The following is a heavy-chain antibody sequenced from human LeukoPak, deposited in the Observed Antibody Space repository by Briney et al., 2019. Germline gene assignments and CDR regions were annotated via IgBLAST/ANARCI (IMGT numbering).Heavy chain of an antibody. CDR1: GFTFSSYA. V-gene: IGHV3-74*01. CDR3: AGLRGRYSSSWALGY. D-gene: IGHD6-13*01. Sequence: GGSLRLSCAASGFTFSSYAMSWVRQAPGKGLVWVSRINSDGSSTSYADSVKGRFTISRDNAKNTLYLQMTSLSAEDAAVYYCAGLRGRYSSSWALGYWGQGTLVTVSS. J-gene: IGHJ4*02. CDR2: INSDGSST.